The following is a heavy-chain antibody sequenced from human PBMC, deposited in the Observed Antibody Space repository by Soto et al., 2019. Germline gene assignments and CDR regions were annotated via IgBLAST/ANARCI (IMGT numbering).Heavy chain of an antibody. CDR1: GFTFSSYE. V-gene: IGHV3-48*03. CDR2: ISSSGSTI. D-gene: IGHD6-13*01. Sequence: GGSLRLSCAASGFTFSSYEMNWVRQAPGKGLEWVSYISSSGSTIYYADSVKGRFTISRDNAKNSLYLQMNSLRAEDTAVYYCARDRGGIAAAGEANWCYYGMDVWGQGTTVTVSS. J-gene: IGHJ6*02. CDR3: ARDRGGIAAAGEANWCYYGMDV.